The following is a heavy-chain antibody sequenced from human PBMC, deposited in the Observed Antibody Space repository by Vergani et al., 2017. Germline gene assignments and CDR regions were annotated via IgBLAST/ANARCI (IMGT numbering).Heavy chain of an antibody. V-gene: IGHV1-46*03. CDR1: GYTFSNYY. CDR2: INPSGGHT. CDR3: ARGDYGILTGYRY. Sequence: QVQVVQSGAEVKKSGASVKVSCKTSGYTFSNYYMHWVRQAPGQGLEWMGIINPSGGHTNYAQKFQGRVTMTRDTSTSTVYMGLSSLRSEYTAIYYCARGDYGILTGYRYWGQGTLVTVSA. J-gene: IGHJ4*02. D-gene: IGHD3-9*01.